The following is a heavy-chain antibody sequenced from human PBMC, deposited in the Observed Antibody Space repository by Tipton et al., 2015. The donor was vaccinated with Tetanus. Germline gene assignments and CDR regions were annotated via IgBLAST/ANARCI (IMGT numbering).Heavy chain of an antibody. V-gene: IGHV4-61*08. CDR3: TRANHEFPKKGPFDS. CDR2: ISDSGLS. CDR1: GGPLRSGDHY. J-gene: IGHJ4*02. D-gene: IGHD3-10*01. Sequence: TLSLTCTVSGGPLRSGDHYWSWIRQPPGKGLEWLAYISDSGLSNSNYFLKSRITISRDTSRNQFSLKLTSVTAADTAVYYCTRANHEFPKKGPFDSWGQGTLVIVS.